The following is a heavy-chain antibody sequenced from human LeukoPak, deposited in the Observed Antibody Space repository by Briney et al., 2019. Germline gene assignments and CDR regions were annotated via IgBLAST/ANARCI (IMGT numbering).Heavy chain of an antibody. CDR2: INWNGGST. D-gene: IGHD1-26*01. Sequence: GGSLRLSCAASGFTLNDYGMSWVRKAPGKGLEWVAGINWNGGSTDYADSLKGRFTISRDNAKNSLYLQMNSLRAEDTALYYCAKTLGSEWEPLRYFDYWGQGTLVTVSS. CDR3: AKTLGSEWEPLRYFDY. CDR1: GFTLNDYG. V-gene: IGHV3-20*04. J-gene: IGHJ4*02.